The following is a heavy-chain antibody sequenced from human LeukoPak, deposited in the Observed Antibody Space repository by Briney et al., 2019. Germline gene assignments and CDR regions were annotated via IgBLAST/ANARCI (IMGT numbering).Heavy chain of an antibody. CDR2: ISSSSSYI. Sequence: GGSQRLSCAASGFTFSSYSMNWVRQTPGKGLEWVSSISSSSSYIYYADSVKGRFTISRDNAKNSLYLQMNSLRAEDTAVYYCARSTTVADDAFDIWGQGTMVTVSS. V-gene: IGHV3-21*01. D-gene: IGHD5/OR15-5a*01. CDR3: ARSTTVADDAFDI. CDR1: GFTFSSYS. J-gene: IGHJ3*02.